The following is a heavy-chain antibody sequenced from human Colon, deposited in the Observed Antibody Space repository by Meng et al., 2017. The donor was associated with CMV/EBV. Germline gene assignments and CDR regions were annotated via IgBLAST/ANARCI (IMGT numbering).Heavy chain of an antibody. CDR3: ARPLRYCSGGSCAAYGY. J-gene: IGHJ4*02. Sequence: GESLKISCAASGFTFSTYEFNWVRQAPGKGLEWLSYISSDGRTIYYADSVKGRFTTSRDNAKDSLYLHMNSLRAEDTAVYYCARPLRYCSGGSCAAYGYWGQGTLVTVSS. CDR2: ISSDGRTI. CDR1: GFTFSTYE. D-gene: IGHD2-15*01. V-gene: IGHV3-48*03.